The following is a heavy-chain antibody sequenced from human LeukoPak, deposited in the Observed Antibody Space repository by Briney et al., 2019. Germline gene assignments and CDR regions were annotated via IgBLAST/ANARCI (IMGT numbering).Heavy chain of an antibody. Sequence: GGSLRLSCAASGITVSYNFMSWVRQAPGKGLEWVSVIYSDSSADYADSVKGRFTISRDDTKNTLYLQMNSLRAGDTAVYYCARAPRPFDNSDYYFDYWGQGSLVTVSS. CDR1: GITVSYNF. J-gene: IGHJ4*02. CDR2: IYSDSSA. D-gene: IGHD6-25*01. CDR3: ARAPRPFDNSDYYFDY. V-gene: IGHV3-53*01.